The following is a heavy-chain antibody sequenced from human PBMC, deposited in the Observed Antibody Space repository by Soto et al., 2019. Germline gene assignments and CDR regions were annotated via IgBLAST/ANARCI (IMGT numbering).Heavy chain of an antibody. Sequence: PSETLSLTCTVSGVSISSSSYYWGLIRQPPGKGLEWIGSIYYSGSTYYNPSLKSRVTISVDTSKNQFSLKLSSVTAADTAVYYCARLNYDYVWGSYRYLWALAVWGQGTTVPVS. CDR1: GVSISSSSYY. CDR2: IYYSGST. J-gene: IGHJ6*02. V-gene: IGHV4-39*01. CDR3: ARLNYDYVWGSYRYLWALAV. D-gene: IGHD3-16*02.